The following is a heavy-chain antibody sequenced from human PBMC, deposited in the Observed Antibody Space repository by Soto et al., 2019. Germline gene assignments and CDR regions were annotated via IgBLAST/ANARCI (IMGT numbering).Heavy chain of an antibody. CDR2: IRRKANSYAT. CDR3: XMLGGWSGGSNDMDV. CDR1: GLYSSDYH. J-gene: IGHJ6*02. V-gene: IGHV3-72*01. D-gene: IGHD6-19*01. Sequence: GGLLRLPCGASGLYSSDYHMEWARQAREKGQKWVDRIRRKANSYATDYAASVKGRFTISRDDSKNSLYLQMNSLKTEDTAVYYCXMLGGWSGGSNDMDVWGQGTTVTVSS.